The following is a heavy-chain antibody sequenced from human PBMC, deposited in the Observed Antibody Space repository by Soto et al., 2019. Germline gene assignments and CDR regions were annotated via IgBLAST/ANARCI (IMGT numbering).Heavy chain of an antibody. CDR2: IYSNGGST. CDR3: VKTYDILTGYDYYYYGMDV. J-gene: IGHJ6*02. Sequence: GGSLRLSCSASGFTFSTYAVHWVRQAPGKGLEYVSAIYSNGGSTYYADSVKGRFTISRDNSKNTLYLQMSSLRAEDTAVYYCVKTYDILTGYDYYYYGMDVWGQGTTVTVSS. D-gene: IGHD3-9*01. CDR1: GFTFSTYA. V-gene: IGHV3-64D*06.